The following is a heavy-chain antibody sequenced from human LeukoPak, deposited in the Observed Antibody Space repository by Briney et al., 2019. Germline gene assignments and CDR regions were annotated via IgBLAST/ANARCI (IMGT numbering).Heavy chain of an antibody. CDR2: INSDVSST. V-gene: IGHV3-74*01. CDR3: ARLWGTNWFDL. D-gene: IGHD3-16*01. J-gene: IGHJ5*02. CDR1: GFTFSSDW. Sequence: SLRPSCAASGFTFSSDWMHWVRQAPRERLVWVSRINSDVSSTSSADSLKGRLTISRGNAKNTLYLQMNRLRAEDTACYNVARLWGTNWFDLWGQGTLVTVSS.